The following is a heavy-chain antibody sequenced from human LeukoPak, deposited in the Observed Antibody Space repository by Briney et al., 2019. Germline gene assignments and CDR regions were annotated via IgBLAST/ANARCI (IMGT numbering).Heavy chain of an antibody. J-gene: IGHJ4*02. CDR2: ISSSSSYI. Sequence: GGSLRLSCAASGFTFSSYSMNWVRQAPAKGLEWVSSISSSSSYIYYADSVKGRFTISRDNAKNSLYLQMNSLRAEDTAVYYCARDRRIAVAGYFDYWGQGTLVTVSS. D-gene: IGHD6-19*01. V-gene: IGHV3-21*01. CDR1: GFTFSSYS. CDR3: ARDRRIAVAGYFDY.